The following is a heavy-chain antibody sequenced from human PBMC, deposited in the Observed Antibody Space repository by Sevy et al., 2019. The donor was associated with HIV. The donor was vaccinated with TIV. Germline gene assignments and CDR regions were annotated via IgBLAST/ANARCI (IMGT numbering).Heavy chain of an antibody. Sequence: SETVSLACTVSGGAMNLYFWSWIRQPPGKGLEWIGYISSSGSTNYNPSLKSRVTISLSTSGNQFSLKLRSMTAADTAVYYCARESIGSTGDFDFWVQGTLVTVSS. CDR3: ARESIGSTGDFDF. CDR1: GGAMNLYF. D-gene: IGHD1-1*01. V-gene: IGHV4-4*08. CDR2: ISSSGST. J-gene: IGHJ4*02.